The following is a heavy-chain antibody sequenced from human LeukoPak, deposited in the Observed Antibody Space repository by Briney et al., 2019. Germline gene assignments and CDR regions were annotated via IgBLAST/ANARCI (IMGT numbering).Heavy chain of an antibody. Sequence: KPGGSLRLSCVASGFTFSSYTMSWVRQAPGKGLEWVSAVSSSSSSTSYADSVKGRFTISRDNAKYSLFLQINSLRAEDTAVYYCAPSCGSDCPGAYWGQETLVTVSS. J-gene: IGHJ4*02. CDR1: GFTFSSYT. D-gene: IGHD2-21*02. V-gene: IGHV3-21*04. CDR2: VSSSSSST. CDR3: APSCGSDCPGAY.